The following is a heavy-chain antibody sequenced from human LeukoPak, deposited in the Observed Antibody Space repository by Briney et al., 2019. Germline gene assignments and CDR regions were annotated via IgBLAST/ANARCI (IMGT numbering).Heavy chain of an antibody. CDR1: GFTFSSSG. Sequence: GGSLRLSCAASGFTFSSSGMHWVRQAPGKGLEWVAVISYDGSNKHYADSVKGRFTFSRDNSKNTLYLQMNSLRAEDTAVYYCAKEYCSNSVCHSLDYWGQGTLVTVSS. CDR2: ISYDGSNK. V-gene: IGHV3-30*18. CDR3: AKEYCSNSVCHSLDY. D-gene: IGHD2-8*01. J-gene: IGHJ4*02.